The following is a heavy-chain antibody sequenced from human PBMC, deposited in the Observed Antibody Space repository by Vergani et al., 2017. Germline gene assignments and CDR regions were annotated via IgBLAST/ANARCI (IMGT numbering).Heavy chain of an antibody. V-gene: IGHV3-11*06. Sequence: VQLLESGGGLVKPGGSLRLSCAASGFTFSDYYMSWLRQAPGKGLAWGSYISSSSRYTNYAYSVNGRFTISRDNAKNSRYLQMNSLRAEDTAVYYCARGGDYSNYGMDVGGQGTTVTVSS. J-gene: IGHJ6*02. D-gene: IGHD4-17*01. CDR3: ARGGDYSNYGMDV. CDR2: ISSSSRYT. CDR1: GFTFSDYY.